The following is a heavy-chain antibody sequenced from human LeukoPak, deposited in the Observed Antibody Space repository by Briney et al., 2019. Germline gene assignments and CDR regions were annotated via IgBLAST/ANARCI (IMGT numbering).Heavy chain of an antibody. CDR3: AVSVVTATIDWYFDL. D-gene: IGHD2-21*02. CDR1: GFTFTSSA. V-gene: IGHV1-58*02. Sequence: SVKVSCTASGFTFTSSAMQWVRQARGQRLEWIGWIVVGSGNTNYAQKFQERVTITRDMSTSTAYMELSSLRSEDTAVYYCAVSVVTATIDWYFDLWGRGTLVTVSS. J-gene: IGHJ2*01. CDR2: IVVGSGNT.